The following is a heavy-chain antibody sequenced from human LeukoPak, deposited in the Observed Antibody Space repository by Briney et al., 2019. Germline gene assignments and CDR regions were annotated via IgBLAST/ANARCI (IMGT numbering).Heavy chain of an antibody. V-gene: IGHV1-18*04. Sequence: ASVKVSCKASGYTFTGYYMHWVRQAPGQGLEWMGWISAYNGNTNYAQKLQGRVTMTTDTSTSTAYMELRSLRSDDTAVYYCARGGSVVVPAANDYWGQGTLVTVSS. CDR2: ISAYNGNT. D-gene: IGHD2-2*01. J-gene: IGHJ4*02. CDR1: GYTFTGYY. CDR3: ARGGSVVVPAANDY.